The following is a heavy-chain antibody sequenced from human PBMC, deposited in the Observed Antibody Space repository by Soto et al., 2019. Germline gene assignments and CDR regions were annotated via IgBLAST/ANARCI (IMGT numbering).Heavy chain of an antibody. D-gene: IGHD3-3*01. Sequence: SETLSLTCTVSGGSINSHYWSWIRQPPGKGLEWIGYFYYTGSTSYNPSLKSRVTISVDTSNNQFSLKLSSVTAADTAVYYCARMNYDFWSGSAANWFDPWGQGTLVTVSS. J-gene: IGHJ5*02. V-gene: IGHV4-59*11. CDR2: FYYTGST. CDR3: ARMNYDFWSGSAANWFDP. CDR1: GGSINSHY.